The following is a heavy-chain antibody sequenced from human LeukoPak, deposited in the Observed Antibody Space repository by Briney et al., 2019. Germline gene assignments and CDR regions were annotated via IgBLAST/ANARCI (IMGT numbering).Heavy chain of an antibody. CDR3: ARGYYDFWSGYYLDY. CDR1: GFTFSSYG. D-gene: IGHD3-3*01. Sequence: GGSLRLSCAASGFTFSSYGMHWVRQAPGKGLEWVAVISYDGSNKYYADSVKGRFTISRDNAKNSLYLQMNSLRAEDTAVYYCARGYYDFWSGYYLDYWGQGTLVTVSS. J-gene: IGHJ4*02. V-gene: IGHV3-30*03. CDR2: ISYDGSNK.